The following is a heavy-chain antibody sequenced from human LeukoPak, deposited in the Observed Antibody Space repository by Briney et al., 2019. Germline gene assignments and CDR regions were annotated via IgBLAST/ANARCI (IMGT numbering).Heavy chain of an antibody. J-gene: IGHJ3*02. Sequence: PGGSLRLSFAAYGFTFSSYSVNWVRQAPGKGLEWVASISERSSYIYYADSMKGRFTISRDNAKNSLYLQMNSLRAEDTAVYYCARSTRRQNDAFDIWGQGTVVTVYS. CDR3: ARSTRRQNDAFDI. V-gene: IGHV3-21*01. CDR2: ISERSSYI. CDR1: GFTFSSYS.